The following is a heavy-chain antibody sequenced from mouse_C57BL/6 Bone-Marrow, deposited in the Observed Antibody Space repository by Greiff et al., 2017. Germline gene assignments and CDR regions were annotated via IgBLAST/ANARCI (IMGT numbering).Heavy chain of an antibody. Sequence: EVQLQQSGAELVRPGASVQLSCTASGFNIKDDYMHWVKQRPEQGLEWIGWIDPENGDTESASKFQGKSTITADTASNPAYLQLSSLTSEDTAVYYCTTPTYPFDYWGQGTTLTVSS. D-gene: IGHD5-1*01. CDR2: IDPENGDT. CDR1: GFNIKDDY. J-gene: IGHJ2*01. CDR3: TTPTYPFDY. V-gene: IGHV14-4*01.